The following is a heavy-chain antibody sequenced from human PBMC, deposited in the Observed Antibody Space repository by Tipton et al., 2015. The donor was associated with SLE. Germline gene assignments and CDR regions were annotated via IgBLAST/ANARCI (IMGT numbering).Heavy chain of an antibody. CDR3: ARSPLRFLEWFPDAFDI. V-gene: IGHV4-4*07. CDR2: IYTGGTT. D-gene: IGHD3-3*01. Sequence: TLSLTCTVSGGSVSSYYWSWIRQPAGKGLEWIGRIYTGGTTNYNPSLKSRVIMSADTSKNQFSLKLRSVTAADTAIYYCARSPLRFLEWFPDAFDILGQGTMVTVSS. CDR1: GGSVSSYY. J-gene: IGHJ3*02.